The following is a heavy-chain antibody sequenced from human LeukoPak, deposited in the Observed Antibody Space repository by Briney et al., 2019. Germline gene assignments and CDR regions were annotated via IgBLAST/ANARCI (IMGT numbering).Heavy chain of an antibody. CDR1: GGSISNYY. Sequence: PSETLSLTCTVSGGSISNYYWSWVRQPAGKGLEWIGRIYTTGSTNYNPSLKSRVTMSVDTSKNQFSLKLGSVTAADTAVYYCARIGGSFPSLDSWGQGTLVTVSS. CDR2: IYTTGST. CDR3: ARIGGSFPSLDS. D-gene: IGHD1-26*01. J-gene: IGHJ5*01. V-gene: IGHV4-4*07.